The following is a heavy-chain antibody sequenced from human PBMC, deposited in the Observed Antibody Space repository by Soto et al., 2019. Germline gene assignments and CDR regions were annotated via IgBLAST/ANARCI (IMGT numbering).Heavy chain of an antibody. V-gene: IGHV1-46*01. CDR1: GYPFINFY. Sequence: ASVKVSCKTSGYPFINFYVHWVRQAPGQGLEWLGNINPRADSTVYAPKFEDRVPMTRDTSTSTVYMELSSLTSDDTAMYYCAREFPSTYWFDPWGHGTLVTVSS. J-gene: IGHJ5*02. CDR2: INPRADST. D-gene: IGHD3-16*01. CDR3: AREFPSTYWFDP.